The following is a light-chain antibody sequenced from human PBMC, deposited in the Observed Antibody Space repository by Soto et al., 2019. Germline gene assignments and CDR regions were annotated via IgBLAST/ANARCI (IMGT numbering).Light chain of an antibody. CDR3: QQYNNWPWT. CDR1: QSVSNY. Sequence: EIVLSQSASTLSLSPGERATLSCRASQSVSNYLAWYQQKPGQAPRLLIYGASTRAPGFPARFSGSGSGTDFTLTISSLQSEDFAVYYCQQYNNWPWTFGQGTKV. CDR2: GAS. J-gene: IGKJ1*01. V-gene: IGKV3-15*01.